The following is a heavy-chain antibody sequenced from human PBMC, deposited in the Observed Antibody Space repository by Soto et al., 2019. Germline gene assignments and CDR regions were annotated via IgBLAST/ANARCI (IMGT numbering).Heavy chain of an antibody. CDR1: GGTFSSYA. J-gene: IGHJ6*02. CDR2: IIPIFGTA. Sequence: QVQLVQSGAEVKKPGSSVKVSCKASGGTFSSYAISWVRQAPGQGLEWMGGIIPIFGTANYAQKFQGRVTLSADESTSTAYIELGRLGSEDQGVYFFASFRDLFDSCGYFHTLLGQDGWGQGTTVTVSS. V-gene: IGHV1-69*01. D-gene: IGHD3-22*01. CDR3: ASFRDLFDSCGYFHTLLGQDG.